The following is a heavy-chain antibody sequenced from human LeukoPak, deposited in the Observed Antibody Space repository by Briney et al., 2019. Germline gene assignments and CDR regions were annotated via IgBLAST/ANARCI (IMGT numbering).Heavy chain of an antibody. D-gene: IGHD2-15*01. Sequence: PGGSLRLSCAASGFTFSSYGMHWVRQPPGKGLEWIGSIYDSGSTYYNPSLKSRVTISVDTSKNQFSLKLSSVTAADTAVYYCARGCYSGVNCYSFDPWGQGTLVTVSS. V-gene: IGHV4-59*05. CDR3: ARGCYSGVNCYSFDP. J-gene: IGHJ5*02. CDR2: IYDSGST. CDR1: GFTFSSYG.